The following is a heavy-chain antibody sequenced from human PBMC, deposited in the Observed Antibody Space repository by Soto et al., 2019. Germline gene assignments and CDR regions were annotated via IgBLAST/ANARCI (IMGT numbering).Heavy chain of an antibody. J-gene: IGHJ4*02. Sequence: ASVKVSCKASGYTFTSYDINWVRQATGQGLEWMGWMNPNSGNTGYAQKFQGRVTMTRNTSISTAYVELSSLRSEDTAVYYCARGGSTYCGGDCYVWGQGTLVTVSS. CDR3: ARGGSTYCGGDCYV. CDR1: GYTFTSYD. D-gene: IGHD2-21*02. CDR2: MNPNSGNT. V-gene: IGHV1-8*01.